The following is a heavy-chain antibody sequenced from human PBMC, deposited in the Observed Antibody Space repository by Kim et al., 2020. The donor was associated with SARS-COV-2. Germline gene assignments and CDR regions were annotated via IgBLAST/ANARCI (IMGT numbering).Heavy chain of an antibody. Sequence: SETLSLTCAVYGGSFSGYYWSWIRQPPGKGLEWIGEINHSGSTNYNPSLKSRVTISVDTSKNQFSLKLSSVTAADTAVYYCAGQGGEGGMDVWGQGTTVTVSS. D-gene: IGHD3-16*01. CDR2: INHSGST. CDR3: AGQGGEGGMDV. V-gene: IGHV4-34*01. J-gene: IGHJ6*02. CDR1: GGSFSGYY.